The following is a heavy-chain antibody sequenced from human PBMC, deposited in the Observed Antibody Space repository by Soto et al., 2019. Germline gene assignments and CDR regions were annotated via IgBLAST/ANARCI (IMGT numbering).Heavy chain of an antibody. J-gene: IGHJ5*02. D-gene: IGHD6-6*01. CDR2: FYHSGSI. V-gene: IGHV4-39*01. CDR3: ARRWGSSGRYNWFDP. CDR1: GGSMSSGSDY. Sequence: QLQLQESGPGLVKPSETLSLTCTVSGGSMSSGSDYWGWIRQSPGKGLEWIGTFYHSGSIYYNPSLKSQVTISVDTSKAQFFVKLGSVTAADAAVYYCARRWGSSGRYNWFDPWGQGTLVTVSS.